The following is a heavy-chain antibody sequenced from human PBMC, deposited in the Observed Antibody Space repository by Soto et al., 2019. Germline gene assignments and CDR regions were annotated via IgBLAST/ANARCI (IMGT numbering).Heavy chain of an antibody. J-gene: IGHJ3*02. CDR2: IGPNFRTA. CDR3: ARETSAPGTFREDASDI. Sequence: QVQLVQSGAEVKKPGSSVKVACKVSGDTFSNYVINWVRQAPGQGLEWMGAIGPNFRTANYAQKFQGRVTITADEFTITAYMELSGLRSDDTATYYCARETSAPGTFREDASDIWGQGTLVTVSS. CDR1: GDTFSNYV. D-gene: IGHD6-13*01. V-gene: IGHV1-69*12.